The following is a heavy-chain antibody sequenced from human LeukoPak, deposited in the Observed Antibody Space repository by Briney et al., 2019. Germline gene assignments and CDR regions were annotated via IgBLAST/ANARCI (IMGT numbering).Heavy chain of an antibody. J-gene: IGHJ4*02. D-gene: IGHD3-22*01. CDR1: AITFSNYW. Sequence: GGSLRLSCAASAITFSNYWMSWVRQAPGKGLEWVSAISGSGGSTYYADSVKGRFTISRDNSKNTLYLQMNSLRAEDTAVYYCAKDQGDSSGYYLDLSFDYWGQGTLVTVSS. CDR2: ISGSGGST. V-gene: IGHV3-23*01. CDR3: AKDQGDSSGYYLDLSFDY.